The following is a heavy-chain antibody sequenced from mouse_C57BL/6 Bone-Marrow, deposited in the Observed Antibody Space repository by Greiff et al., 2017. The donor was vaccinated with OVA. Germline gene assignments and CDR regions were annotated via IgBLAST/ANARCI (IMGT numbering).Heavy chain of an antibody. CDR2: ISDGGSYT. V-gene: IGHV5-4*03. CDR3: ARAITTVVATRYFDV. J-gene: IGHJ1*03. D-gene: IGHD1-1*01. CDR1: GFTFSSYA. Sequence: EVKLMESGGGLVKPGGSLKLSCAASGFTFSSYAMSWVRQTPEKRLEWVATISDGGSYTYYPDNVKGRFTISRDNAKNNLYLQMSHLKSEDTAMYYCARAITTVVATRYFDVWGTGTTVTVSS.